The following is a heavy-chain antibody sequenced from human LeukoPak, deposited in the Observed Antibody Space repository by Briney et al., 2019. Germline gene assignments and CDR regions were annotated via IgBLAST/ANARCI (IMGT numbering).Heavy chain of an antibody. CDR1: GFTFSDYG. Sequence: GRSLRLSCAASGFTFSDYGMHWVRLAPGKGLEWVGVTASDGSNKFYADSVKGRFTVSRDNSTNTLYLHMNSLRAEDTAVYYCARDNDPDYSSSPGWFDLWGQGTLVTVSS. V-gene: IGHV3-30*06. CDR3: ARDNDPDYSSSPGWFDL. J-gene: IGHJ5*02. D-gene: IGHD3-22*01. CDR2: TASDGSNK.